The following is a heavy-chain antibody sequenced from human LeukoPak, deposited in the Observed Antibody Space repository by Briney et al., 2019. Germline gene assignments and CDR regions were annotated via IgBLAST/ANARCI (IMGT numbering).Heavy chain of an antibody. D-gene: IGHD2-15*01. J-gene: IGHJ4*02. V-gene: IGHV1-2*02. CDR3: ARPYCSGGSCYVDY. CDR1: GYTFTGYY. CDR2: INPNSGGT. Sequence: APVKVSCKASGYTFTGYYMHWVRQAPGQGLEWMGWINPNSGGTNYAQKFQGRVTMTRDTSISTAYMELSRLRSDDTAVYYCARPYCSGGSCYVDYWGQGTLVTVSS.